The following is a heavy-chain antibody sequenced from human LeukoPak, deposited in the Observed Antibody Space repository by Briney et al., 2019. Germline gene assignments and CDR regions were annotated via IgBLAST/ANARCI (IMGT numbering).Heavy chain of an antibody. J-gene: IGHJ4*02. Sequence: PETLSLTCTLSGGSTTTYGGSWIRQPPGHGLEGIGYIYGNGNTKYNSSLKSRVNISVDTSENQFSLKLSSVTAADTAVYYCARDWTDHDYFAYWGEGILVTVSS. V-gene: IGHV4-59*01. CDR2: IYGNGNT. CDR3: ARDWTDHDYFAY. CDR1: GGSTTTYG. D-gene: IGHD3/OR15-3a*01.